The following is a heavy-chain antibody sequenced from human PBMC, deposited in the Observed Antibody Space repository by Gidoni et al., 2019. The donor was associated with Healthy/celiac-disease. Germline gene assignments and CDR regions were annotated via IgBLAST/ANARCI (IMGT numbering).Heavy chain of an antibody. D-gene: IGHD4-17*01. Sequence: EVQLVESGGGLVQPGRSLRLSCAASGFTFDDYAMHWVRQAPGKGLEWVSGISWNSGSIGYADSVKGRFTISRDNAKNSLYRQMNSLRAEDTALYYCAKDISYDYGPSPGAFDIWGQGTMVTVSS. CDR3: AKDISYDYGPSPGAFDI. CDR2: ISWNSGSI. CDR1: GFTFDDYA. J-gene: IGHJ3*02. V-gene: IGHV3-9*01.